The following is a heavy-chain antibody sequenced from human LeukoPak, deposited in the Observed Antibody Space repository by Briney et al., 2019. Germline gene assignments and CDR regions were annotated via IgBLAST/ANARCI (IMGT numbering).Heavy chain of an antibody. D-gene: IGHD3/OR15-3a*01. V-gene: IGHV4-34*01. Sequence: SETLSLTCAVYGGSFSGYYWNWIRQPPGKGLEWIGDINHSGSTNYNPSLTSRVTISVDPSKNQFSLKLTSVTAADTAVYYCARARRMDNFNYWGQGTLVTVSS. CDR3: ARARRMDNFNY. CDR2: INHSGST. J-gene: IGHJ4*02. CDR1: GGSFSGYY.